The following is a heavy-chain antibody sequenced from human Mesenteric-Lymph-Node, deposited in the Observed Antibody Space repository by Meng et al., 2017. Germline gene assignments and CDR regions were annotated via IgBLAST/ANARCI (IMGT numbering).Heavy chain of an antibody. CDR3: ARVGVYSSGWYGIFDY. CDR2: INAGNGNT. Sequence: QFQLVQSGAEVKKPGASVKVSCKASGYTFTSYAMHWVRQAPGQRLEWMGWINAGNGNTKYSQKFQGRVTITRDTSASTAYMELSSLRSEDTAVYYCARVGVYSSGWYGIFDYWGQGTLVTVSS. CDR1: GYTFTSYA. V-gene: IGHV1-3*01. D-gene: IGHD6-19*01. J-gene: IGHJ4*02.